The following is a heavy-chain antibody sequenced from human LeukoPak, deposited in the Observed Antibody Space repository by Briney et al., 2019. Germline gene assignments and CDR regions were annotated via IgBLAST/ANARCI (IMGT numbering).Heavy chain of an antibody. J-gene: IGHJ6*02. CDR3: ARYEPTYYDFWSGYYDYYYYGMDV. D-gene: IGHD3-3*01. V-gene: IGHV1-2*02. Sequence: ASVKVSVKASGYTFTGYYMHWVRQAPGQGLEWMGWINPNSGGTNYAQKFQGRVTMTRDTSISTAYMELSRLRSDDTAVYYCARYEPTYYDFWSGYYDYYYYGMDVWGQGTTVTVSS. CDR2: INPNSGGT. CDR1: GYTFTGYY.